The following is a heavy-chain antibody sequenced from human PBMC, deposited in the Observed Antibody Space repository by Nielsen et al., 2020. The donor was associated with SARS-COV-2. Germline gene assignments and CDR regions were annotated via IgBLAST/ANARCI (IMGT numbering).Heavy chain of an antibody. CDR2: ISGSSSDI. CDR3: ARESVTGTDAFDI. CDR1: GFTFSTYS. J-gene: IGHJ3*02. V-gene: IGHV3-21*01. D-gene: IGHD6-19*01. Sequence: GESLKISCAASGFTFSTYSMNWVRQAPGKGLEWVSSISGSSSDIYYADSVKGRFTISRDNAKNSLYLQMNSLRAEDTAVYYCARESVTGTDAFDIWGQGTVVTVSS.